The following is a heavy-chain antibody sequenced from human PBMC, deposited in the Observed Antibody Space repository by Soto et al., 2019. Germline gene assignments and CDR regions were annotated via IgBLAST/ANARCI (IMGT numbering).Heavy chain of an antibody. V-gene: IGHV4-39*01. CDR2: SSYNGGT. D-gene: IGHD1-1*01. Sequence: SETLSLTCTVSADSSTISNSYWGWLRQPPGKGLKWIGSSSYNGGTFYNPSLKGRVAISVDTSKKQSSLQVTSVTAADTAVYYCVRHRIEVVWRGFDFWGQGSQVTVSS. CDR3: VRHRIEVVWRGFDF. CDR1: ADSSTISNSY. J-gene: IGHJ4*02.